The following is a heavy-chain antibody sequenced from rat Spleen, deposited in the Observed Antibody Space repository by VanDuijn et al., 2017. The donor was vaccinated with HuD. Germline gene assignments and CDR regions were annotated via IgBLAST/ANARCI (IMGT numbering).Heavy chain of an antibody. Sequence: EVQLVESDGGLVQPGRSLKLSCAASGFTFSDYYMAWVRQAPTKGLEWVATISYDGSSTYYRDSVKGRFTISRDNAKSTLYLQMDSLRSEDTATYYCARHRGWDDYWGQGVMVTVSS. J-gene: IGHJ2*01. V-gene: IGHV5-29*01. CDR2: ISYDGSST. CDR3: ARHRGWDDY. CDR1: GFTFSDYY. D-gene: IGHD1-11*01.